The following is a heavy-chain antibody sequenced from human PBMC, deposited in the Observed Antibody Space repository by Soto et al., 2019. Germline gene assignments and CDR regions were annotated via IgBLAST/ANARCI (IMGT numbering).Heavy chain of an antibody. Sequence: QVQLVQSGAEVRKPGASVKVSCKASGYTFSDYYIHWVRQAPGQGLEWMGWINPNSGGTKYAPKFQGGVTMTGDTSSTTAYMELSRLRSGDTAVYYCAREPATAKPEGVDFWGQGTLVTVSS. J-gene: IGHJ4*02. D-gene: IGHD1-1*01. CDR2: INPNSGGT. V-gene: IGHV1-2*02. CDR1: GYTFSDYY. CDR3: AREPATAKPEGVDF.